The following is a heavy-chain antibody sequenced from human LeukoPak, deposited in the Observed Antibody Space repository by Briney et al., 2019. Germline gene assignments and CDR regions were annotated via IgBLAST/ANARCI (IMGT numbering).Heavy chain of an antibody. CDR3: ARDLRYSQGPDY. CDR2: IIPIFGTA. V-gene: IGHV1-69*13. D-gene: IGHD1-1*01. J-gene: IGHJ4*02. CDR1: GGTFSSYA. Sequence: GASVKVSCKASGGTFSSYAISWVRQAPGQGLEWMGGIIPIFGTANYAQKFQGRVTITADESTSTAYMELSSLRSEDTAVYYCARDLRYSQGPDYWGQGTLVTVSS.